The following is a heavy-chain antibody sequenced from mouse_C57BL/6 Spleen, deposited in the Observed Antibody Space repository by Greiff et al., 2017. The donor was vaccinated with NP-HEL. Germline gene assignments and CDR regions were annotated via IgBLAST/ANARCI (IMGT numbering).Heavy chain of an antibody. CDR3: ARGTPYYAMDY. CDR2: ISYSGST. J-gene: IGHJ4*01. Sequence: EVQLQQSGPGMVKPSQSLSLTCTVTGYSITSGYDWHWIRHFPGNKLEWMGYISYSGSTNYNPSLKSRISITHDTSKNHFFLKLNSVTTEDTATYYCARGTPYYAMDYWGQGTSVTVSS. V-gene: IGHV3-1*01. CDR1: GYSITSGYD.